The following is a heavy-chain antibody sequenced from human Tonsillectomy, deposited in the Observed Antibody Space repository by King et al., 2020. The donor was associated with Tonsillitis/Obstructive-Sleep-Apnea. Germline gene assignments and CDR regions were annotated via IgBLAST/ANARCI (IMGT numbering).Heavy chain of an antibody. CDR2: IYSGGST. D-gene: IGHD2-2*01. CDR3: ARTDVPAVIDY. Sequence: VQLVESGGGFIQPGGSLRLSCSASGFTVSKHYMNWVRQAPGKGLEWVSVIYSGGSTYYADSVKGRFTVSRDTSKNTVYLQMNSLRVEDTAVYFCARTDVPAVIDYWGQGSLVTVSS. J-gene: IGHJ4*02. V-gene: IGHV3-53*01. CDR1: GFTVSKHY.